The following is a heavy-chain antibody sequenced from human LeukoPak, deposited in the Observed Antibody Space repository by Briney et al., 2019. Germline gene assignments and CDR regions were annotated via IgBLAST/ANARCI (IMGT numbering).Heavy chain of an antibody. J-gene: IGHJ4*02. D-gene: IGHD1-26*01. CDR2: IYYSGTT. V-gene: IGHV4-39*01. Sequence: ASETLSLTCTVPGGSISSSRYYWGWIRQPPGKGLEWIGSIYYSGTTYYNPSLKSRVTMSVDTSKNQFSLKLSSVTAADTAVYYCSRNLVGATIFWFGYWGQGTLVTVSS. CDR1: GGSISSSRYY. CDR3: SRNLVGATIFWFGY.